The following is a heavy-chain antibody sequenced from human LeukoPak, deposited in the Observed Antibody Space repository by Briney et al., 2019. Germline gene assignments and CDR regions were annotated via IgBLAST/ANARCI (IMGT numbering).Heavy chain of an antibody. D-gene: IGHD3-3*01. V-gene: IGHV4-34*01. CDR3: ARARIFWSALSYFDY. J-gene: IGHJ4*02. Sequence: SETLSLTCAVYGGSFSGYYWSWIRQPPGKGLEWIGEINHSGSTNYNPSLKSRVTISVDTSKNQFSLKLSSVTAADTAVYYCARARIFWSALSYFDYWGQGTLVTVSS. CDR2: INHSGST. CDR1: GGSFSGYY.